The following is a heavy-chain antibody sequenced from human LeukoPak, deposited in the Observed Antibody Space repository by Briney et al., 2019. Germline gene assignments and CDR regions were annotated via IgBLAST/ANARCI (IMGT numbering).Heavy chain of an antibody. CDR2: INPNGGGT. CDR3: ARAGSSWYNYYYYMDD. D-gene: IGHD6-13*01. CDR1: GYTFTGYY. V-gene: IGHV1-2*02. Sequence: ASVKVSCTASGYTFTGYYMHWVRQPPAQGLEWMGWINPNGGGTNYAQKFQGRVTMTRDTSISTAYMELSRLRSDDTAVYYCARAGSSWYNYYYYMDDWGKGTTVTVSS. J-gene: IGHJ6*03.